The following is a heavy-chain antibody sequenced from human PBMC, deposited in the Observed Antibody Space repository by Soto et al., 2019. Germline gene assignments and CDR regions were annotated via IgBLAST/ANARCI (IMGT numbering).Heavy chain of an antibody. V-gene: IGHV3-33*01. CDR3: ARCGXLTPPHYYYYYMDV. CDR2: IWYDGSNK. CDR1: GFTFSSYG. Sequence: GGSLRLSCAASGFTFSSYGMHWVRQAPGKGLEWVAVIWYDGSNKYYADSVKGRFTISRDNSKNTLYLQMNSLRAEDTAVYYCARCGXLTPPHYYYYYMDVWGKGTTVTVSS. D-gene: IGHD1-26*01. J-gene: IGHJ6*03.